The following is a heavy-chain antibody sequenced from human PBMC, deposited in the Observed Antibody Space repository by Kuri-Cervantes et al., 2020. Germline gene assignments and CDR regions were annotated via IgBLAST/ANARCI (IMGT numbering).Heavy chain of an antibody. CDR2: INSDGSST. D-gene: IGHD3-10*01. J-gene: IGHJ5*02. CDR3: ARDHMVRDNWFDP. V-gene: IGHV3-74*01. CDR1: GFTFSSYW. Sequence: GESLKISCAASGFTFSSYWMHWVRQAPGKGLVWVSRINSDGSSTSYADSVKGRFTISRDNAKNTLYLQMNSLRAEDTAVYYCARDHMVRDNWFDPWGQGTLVTVSS.